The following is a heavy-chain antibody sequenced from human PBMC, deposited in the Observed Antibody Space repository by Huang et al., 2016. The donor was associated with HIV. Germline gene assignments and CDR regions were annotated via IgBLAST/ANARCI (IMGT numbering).Heavy chain of an antibody. D-gene: IGHD4-17*01. CDR1: GGSISSGGYS. J-gene: IGHJ4*02. V-gene: IGHV4-30-2*01. CDR2: IAHRGST. Sequence: QLQLQESGSGLVKPSQTLSLTCTVSGGSISSGGYSWSWIRQPPGKGLEWIGYIAHRGSTYYNPTLKRRITMSVDRSTNHFSLKLTSVTAAETAVDYCARGILGAVTTNYFDYWGQGTLVTVSS. CDR3: ARGILGAVTTNYFDY.